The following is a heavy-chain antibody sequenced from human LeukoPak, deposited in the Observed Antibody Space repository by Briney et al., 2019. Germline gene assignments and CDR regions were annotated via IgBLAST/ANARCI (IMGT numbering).Heavy chain of an antibody. J-gene: IGHJ4*02. CDR3: AKDLRCSSTSCPGAFDY. D-gene: IGHD2-2*01. CDR1: GFTFDDYA. Sequence: GGTLRLSCAASGFTFDDYAMHWVRQAPGKGLEWVSLISWDGGSTYYADSVKGRFTISRDNSKNSLYLQMNSLRAEDTALYYCAKDLRCSSTSCPGAFDYWGQGTLVTVSS. V-gene: IGHV3-43D*03. CDR2: ISWDGGST.